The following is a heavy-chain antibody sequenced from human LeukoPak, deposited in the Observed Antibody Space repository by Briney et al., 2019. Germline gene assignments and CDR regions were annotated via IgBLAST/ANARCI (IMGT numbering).Heavy chain of an antibody. CDR2: IYYSGST. J-gene: IGHJ3*02. D-gene: IGHD1-26*01. V-gene: IGHV4-39*07. CDR1: GGSIGRGSYY. Sequence: PSETLSLTCSVSGGSIGRGSYYWGWIRQSPGKGLEWIGSIYYSGSTSYNPSLKSRVTISVDTSKKQFSLKLSSVTAADTAFYYCARYVVSYPHDAFDIWGQGTMVTVSS. CDR3: ARYVVSYPHDAFDI.